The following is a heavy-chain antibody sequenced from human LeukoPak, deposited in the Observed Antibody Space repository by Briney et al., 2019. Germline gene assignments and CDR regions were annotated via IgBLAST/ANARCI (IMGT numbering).Heavy chain of an antibody. J-gene: IGHJ6*02. CDR3: ARYNRDTGGYGMDV. D-gene: IGHD5-18*01. Sequence: WMRQMPGKGLEWIGYIYHSGSTYYNPSLKSRVTISVDRSKNQFSLKLSSVTAADTAVYYCARYNRDTGGYGMDVWGQGTTVIVSS. V-gene: IGHV4-30-2*01. CDR2: IYHSGST.